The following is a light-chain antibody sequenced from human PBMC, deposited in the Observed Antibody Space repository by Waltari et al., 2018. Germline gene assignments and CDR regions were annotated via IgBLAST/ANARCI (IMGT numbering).Light chain of an antibody. V-gene: IGKV3-11*01. CDR3: QQRSNWPYT. Sequence: EIVLTQSPATLSLSPGERATLSCRASQTVRSYLAWYQQKPGQAPRLLIFEASSRAPGIPAKFSGSGSGTDFTLTVSNLEPEDFAVYYCQQRSNWPYTFGQGTRVEIK. CDR2: EAS. CDR1: QTVRSY. J-gene: IGKJ2*01.